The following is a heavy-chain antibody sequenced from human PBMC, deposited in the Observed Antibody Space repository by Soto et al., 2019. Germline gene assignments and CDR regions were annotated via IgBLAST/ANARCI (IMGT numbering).Heavy chain of an antibody. J-gene: IGHJ3*02. CDR3: SRDLSYYDSSGYYGYAFDI. Sequence: SETLSLTCTVSGGSISSGGYYWSWIRQHPGKGLEWIGYIYYSGSTYYNPSLKSRVTISVDTSKNQFSLKLSSVTAADTAVYYFSRDLSYYDSSGYYGYAFDIWGQGTMVT. D-gene: IGHD3-22*01. CDR2: IYYSGST. CDR1: GGSISSGGYY. V-gene: IGHV4-31*03.